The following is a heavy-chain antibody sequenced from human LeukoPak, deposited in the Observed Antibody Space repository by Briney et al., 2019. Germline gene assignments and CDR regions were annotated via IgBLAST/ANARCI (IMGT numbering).Heavy chain of an antibody. J-gene: IGHJ6*03. CDR2: IMPLFGTA. Sequence: SVKVSCKTSGGTFNNSAISWVRQAPGQGLEWLGGIMPLFGTAGYAQKFQGRVTITKDESTRTVYLELTSLTSDDTAVYYCARGHEVWFGESNYYYMDVWGKGTTVTVSS. V-gene: IGHV1-69*05. D-gene: IGHD3-10*01. CDR3: ARGHEVWFGESNYYYMDV. CDR1: GGTFNNSA.